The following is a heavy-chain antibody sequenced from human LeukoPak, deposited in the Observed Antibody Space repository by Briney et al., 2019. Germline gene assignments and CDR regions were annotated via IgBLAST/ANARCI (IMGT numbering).Heavy chain of an antibody. CDR2: IPYSGST. D-gene: IGHD3-3*01. Sequence: PSETLSLTCTVSGGSIGSGGYYWSWIRQHPGKGLEWIGFIPYSGSTYYNPSLQSRFTISVDTSKNQFSLNLSSVTAADTAVYYCAREYWSGSTRHFDDWGQGTLVTVSS. V-gene: IGHV4-31*03. CDR1: GGSIGSGGYY. J-gene: IGHJ4*02. CDR3: AREYWSGSTRHFDD.